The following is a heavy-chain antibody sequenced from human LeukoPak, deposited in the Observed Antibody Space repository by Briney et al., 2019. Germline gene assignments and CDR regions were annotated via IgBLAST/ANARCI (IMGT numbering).Heavy chain of an antibody. CDR3: ARDLNSSGWYWNS. D-gene: IGHD6-19*01. CDR2: IYYSGST. CDR1: GGSISSSRYY. J-gene: IGHJ4*02. V-gene: IGHV4-39*07. Sequence: SETLSLTCTVAGGSISSSRYYWGWSRQPPGKGLEWIGSIYYSGSTYYNPSLKSPVTISVDTSKNQFSLKLSSVTAADTAVYYCARDLNSSGWYWNSWGQGTLVTVSS.